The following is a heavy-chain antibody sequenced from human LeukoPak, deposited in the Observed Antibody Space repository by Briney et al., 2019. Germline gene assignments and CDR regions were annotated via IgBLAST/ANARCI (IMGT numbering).Heavy chain of an antibody. J-gene: IGHJ4*02. Sequence: GRSLRLSCAASGFTFSSYGMHWVRQAPGKGLEWVAVISYDGSNKYYADSVKGRFTISRDNSKNTLYLQMNSLRAEDTAVYYCAKYVLAQWLAYYFDYWGQGTLVTVSS. D-gene: IGHD6-19*01. CDR2: ISYDGSNK. V-gene: IGHV3-30*18. CDR3: AKYVLAQWLAYYFDY. CDR1: GFTFSSYG.